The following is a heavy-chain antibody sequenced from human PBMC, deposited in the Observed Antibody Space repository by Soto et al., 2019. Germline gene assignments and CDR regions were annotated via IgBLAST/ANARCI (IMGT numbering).Heavy chain of an antibody. V-gene: IGHV1-69*13. CDR1: GGTFSSYA. CDR2: IIPIFGTA. D-gene: IGHD3-22*01. CDR3: ARGDSDYYDSSGSEIDAFDI. J-gene: IGHJ3*02. Sequence: SVKVSCKASGGTFSSYAISWVRQAPGQGLEWMGGIIPIFGTANYAQKFQGRVTITADESTSTAYMELSSLRSEDTAVYYCARGDSDYYDSSGSEIDAFDIWGQGTMVTVSS.